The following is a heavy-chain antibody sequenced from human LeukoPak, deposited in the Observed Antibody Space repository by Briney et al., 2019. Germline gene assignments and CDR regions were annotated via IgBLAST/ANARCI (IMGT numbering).Heavy chain of an antibody. CDR1: GFTVSSNY. V-gene: IGHV3-66*04. D-gene: IGHD2-8*01. Sequence: PGGSLRLSCAASGFTVSSNYMSWVRQAPGKGLEWVSVIYSGGSTYYADSVKGRFTISRDNSKNTLYLQMNSLRAEDTAVYYCARREVLMVHSFRYYYYYMDVWGKGTTVTVSS. CDR3: ARREVLMVHSFRYYYYYMDV. CDR2: IYSGGST. J-gene: IGHJ6*03.